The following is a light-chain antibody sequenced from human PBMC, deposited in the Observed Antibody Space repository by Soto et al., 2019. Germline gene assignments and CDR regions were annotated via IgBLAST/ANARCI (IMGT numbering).Light chain of an antibody. CDR2: DVS. CDR3: CSYAGSYTVL. V-gene: IGLV2-11*01. CDR1: SSDVGAYNY. J-gene: IGLJ2*01. Sequence: QSALTQPRSVSGSPGQSVTISCTGTSSDVGAYNYVSWYQQHPGKAPKLMIYDVSKRPSGVPDRFSGSKSGNTASLTISGLQGEDEADYYCCSYAGSYTVLFGGGTKVTVL.